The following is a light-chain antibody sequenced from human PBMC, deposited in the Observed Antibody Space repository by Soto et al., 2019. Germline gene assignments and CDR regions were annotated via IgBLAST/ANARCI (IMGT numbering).Light chain of an antibody. Sequence: QSALTQPASLSGSPGQSITISCTGTSSDVGGFIFVPWYQQHPGRAPKLMIYDVSNRPSGVSNRFSGSKSGNTASLTISGLQADDDADYYCVSYTTSASYVFGTGTKLTVL. CDR1: SSDVGGFIF. CDR3: VSYTTSASYV. V-gene: IGLV2-14*01. CDR2: DVS. J-gene: IGLJ1*01.